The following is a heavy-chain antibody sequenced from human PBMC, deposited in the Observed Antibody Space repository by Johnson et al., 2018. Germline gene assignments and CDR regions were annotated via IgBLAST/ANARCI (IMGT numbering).Heavy chain of an antibody. D-gene: IGHD1-26*01. CDR2: IWYDGSNK. CDR3: ARDAWDPNGDAFDI. Sequence: VQLLESGGGVVQPGRSLRLSCAASGFTFSSYGMHWVRQAPGKGLEGVAVIWYDGSNKYYADSVKGRFTISRDNSKNTLYLQMNSLRAEDTAVYYCARDAWDPNGDAFDIWGQGTMVTVSS. J-gene: IGHJ3*02. V-gene: IGHV3-33*01. CDR1: GFTFSSYG.